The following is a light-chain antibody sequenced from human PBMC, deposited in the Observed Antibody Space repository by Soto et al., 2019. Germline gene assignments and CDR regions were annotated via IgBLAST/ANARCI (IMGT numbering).Light chain of an antibody. J-gene: IGKJ1*01. Sequence: EIVFTQSPATLSLSPGETATLSCRASQFISRDLAWYQHKPGQAPRLLIYGASSRATGIPDRFSGSGSGTDFTLTISRLEPEDFAVYYCQQYGSSRTFGQGTKVDIK. CDR1: QFISRD. CDR3: QQYGSSRT. V-gene: IGKV3-20*01. CDR2: GAS.